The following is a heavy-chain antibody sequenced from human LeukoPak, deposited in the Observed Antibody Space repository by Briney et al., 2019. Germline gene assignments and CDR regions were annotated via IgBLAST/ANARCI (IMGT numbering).Heavy chain of an antibody. CDR3: ARRFERLHGQFDP. V-gene: IGHV4-59*08. J-gene: IGHJ5*02. CDR2: NYYSGST. D-gene: IGHD1-1*01. CDR1: GGSISSYY. Sequence: PSETLSLTCTVSGGSISSYYWSWIRQPPGKGLEWIGYNYYSGSTNYNPSLKSRVTISVDTSKNQFSLKLSSVTAADTAVYYCARRFERLHGQFDPWGQGTLVTVSS.